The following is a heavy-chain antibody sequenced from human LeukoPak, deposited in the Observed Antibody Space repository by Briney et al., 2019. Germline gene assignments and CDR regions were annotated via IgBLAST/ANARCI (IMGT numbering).Heavy chain of an antibody. J-gene: IGHJ4*02. CDR1: GGSFSGYY. Sequence: SETLSLTCAVYGGSFSGYYWSWIRQPPGKGLEWIGEINHSGSTNYNPSLKSRVTISVDTSKNQFSLKLSSVTAADTAVYYCARGRGVRVMFFDYWGQGTLVTASS. V-gene: IGHV4-34*01. CDR3: ARGRGVRVMFFDY. CDR2: INHSGST. D-gene: IGHD3-10*01.